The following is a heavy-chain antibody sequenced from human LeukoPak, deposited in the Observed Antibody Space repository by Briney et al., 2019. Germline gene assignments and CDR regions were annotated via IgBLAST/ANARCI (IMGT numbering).Heavy chain of an antibody. CDR3: AEGGEPY. D-gene: IGHD1-14*01. Sequence: VGTLRLSCAASGFTFSIYSMNWVPRAPGRGEGWVSYICIGSSTIYNADSLRGQFPFSRANPKNSLYLKITLLTDQDPPGYYCAEGGEPYWGQGTLVTVSS. V-gene: IGHV3-48*02. J-gene: IGHJ4*02. CDR2: ICIGSSTI. CDR1: GFTFSIYS.